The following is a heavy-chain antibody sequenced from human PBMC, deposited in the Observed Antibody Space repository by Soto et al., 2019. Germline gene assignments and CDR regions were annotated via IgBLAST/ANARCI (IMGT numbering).Heavy chain of an antibody. J-gene: IGHJ4*02. D-gene: IGHD4-17*01. Sequence: QVQLVQSGAEVKKPGSSVKVSCKASGGTFSSYTISWVRQAPGQGLEWMGRIIPILGIANYAQKFQGRVTITADKSTSTAYMELSSLRSEDTAVYYWAIRGVYGDYSFDYWGQGTLVTVSS. CDR2: IIPILGIA. CDR1: GGTFSSYT. CDR3: AIRGVYGDYSFDY. V-gene: IGHV1-69*02.